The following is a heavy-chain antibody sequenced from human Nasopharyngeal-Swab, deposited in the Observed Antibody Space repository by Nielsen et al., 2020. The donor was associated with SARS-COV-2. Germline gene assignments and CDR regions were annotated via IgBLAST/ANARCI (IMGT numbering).Heavy chain of an antibody. CDR3: AKRDDYYESSGLGD. V-gene: IGHV3-23*01. CDR2: ISGSGGST. J-gene: IGHJ4*02. Sequence: GGSLRLSCAASGFTLSTYAMYWVRQPPAKGLEWVSIISGSGGSTYYADSVKGRFTISRDNPKNTLSLQMNSLRAEDTAVYYCAKRDDYYESSGLGDWGQGTLVTVSS. D-gene: IGHD3-22*01. CDR1: GFTLSTYA.